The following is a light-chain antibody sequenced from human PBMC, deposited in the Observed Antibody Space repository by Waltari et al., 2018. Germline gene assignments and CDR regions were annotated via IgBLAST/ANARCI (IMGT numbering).Light chain of an antibody. V-gene: IGLV2-14*04. CDR2: DVT. Sequence: VAWYRQLPGNAPKRMIYDVTRGQSGVSNRFSGSKSGNTVSLTIFGLQAEDEADYYCASYTSTRTVIFGGGTRVTVL. J-gene: IGLJ2*01. CDR3: ASYTSTRTVI.